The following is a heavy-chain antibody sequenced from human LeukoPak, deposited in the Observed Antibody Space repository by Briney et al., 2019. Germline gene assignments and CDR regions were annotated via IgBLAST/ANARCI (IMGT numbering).Heavy chain of an antibody. CDR2: IYYSGNT. CDR3: AKVRKETVRGGDCYVFDY. V-gene: IGHV4-59*01. CDR1: GGSFSGYY. Sequence: SETLSLTCAVYGGSFSGYYWSWIRQPPGKGLEWIANIYYSGNTNYNPSLKSRVTISVDTSKNQFSLKLSSVTAADTALYYCAKVRKETVRGGDCYVFDYWGQGTLVTVSS. J-gene: IGHJ4*02. D-gene: IGHD2-21*02.